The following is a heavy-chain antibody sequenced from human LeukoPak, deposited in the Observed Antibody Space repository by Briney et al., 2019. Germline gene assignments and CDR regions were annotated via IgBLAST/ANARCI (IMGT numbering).Heavy chain of an antibody. CDR1: GGSFSGYY. D-gene: IGHD3-10*01. V-gene: IGHV4-34*01. J-gene: IGHJ4*02. CDR3: ARVGRSDRNFDY. CDR2: INHSGST. Sequence: PSETLSLTCAVYGGSFSGYYWSWIRQPPGKGLEWIGEINHSGSTNYNPSLKSRVTISVDTSKNQFSLKPSSVTAADTAVYYCARVGRSDRNFDYWGQGTLVTVSS.